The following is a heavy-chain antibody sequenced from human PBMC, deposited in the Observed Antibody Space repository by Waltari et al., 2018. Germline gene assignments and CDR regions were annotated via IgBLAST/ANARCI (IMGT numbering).Heavy chain of an antibody. CDR3: ARVARTAVTTSGYYGMDV. CDR2: ISDDGSAT. V-gene: IGHV3-74*01. D-gene: IGHD4-17*01. J-gene: IGHJ6*02. Sequence: EVQLVESGGGLAQPGGSLRLSCAASGFTFSSHWMHWVRQTPGKGLVWVSRISDDGSATSYADSVKGRFTISRDNAKNTLYLQMNSLRVDDMAVYYCARVARTAVTTSGYYGMDVWGQGTTVTVSS. CDR1: GFTFSSHW.